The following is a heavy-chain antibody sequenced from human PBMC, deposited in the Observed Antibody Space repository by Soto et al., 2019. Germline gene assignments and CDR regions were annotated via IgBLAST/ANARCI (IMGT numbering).Heavy chain of an antibody. V-gene: IGHV4-30-4*01. CDR3: AAGSGSTYGYFDY. Sequence: KPSETLSLTCTVSGGSVTSDEDYWSWIRQSPGKGLEWIGYISNSGSTGYNPSLKTRLSMSVDRSKNQFTLRLTSVTAADPAVYFCAAGSGSTYGYFDYWGQGTQVTVSS. CDR2: ISNSGST. CDR1: GGSVTSDEDY. J-gene: IGHJ4*02. D-gene: IGHD5-18*01.